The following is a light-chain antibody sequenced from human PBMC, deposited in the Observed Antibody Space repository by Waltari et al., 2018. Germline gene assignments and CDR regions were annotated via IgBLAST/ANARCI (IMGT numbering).Light chain of an antibody. CDR3: QQRRNWPLT. V-gene: IGKV3-11*01. Sequence: EIVLTQSPATLSLSPGERATLSCRASQCVDMYLAWYQQRPGQAPRLLIYDTSNRATDIPARFSGSGSETDFSLTISSLEPEDFAVYYCQQRRNWPLTFGGGTKVEIK. CDR1: QCVDMY. CDR2: DTS. J-gene: IGKJ4*01.